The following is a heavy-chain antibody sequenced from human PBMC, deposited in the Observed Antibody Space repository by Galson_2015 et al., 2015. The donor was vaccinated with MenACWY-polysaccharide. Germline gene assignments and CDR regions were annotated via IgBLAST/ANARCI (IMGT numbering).Heavy chain of an antibody. CDR2: VNAGNGNT. V-gene: IGHV1-3*01. CDR3: ARGYSGSSLNWFDP. Sequence: SVKVSCKASGYSFTSYAMHWVRQAPGQRLEWMGWVNAGNGNTKYSQKFQGRVTITRDTSASTAYMGLGSLRSEDMAVYYCARGYSGSSLNWFDPWGQGTLVTVSS. CDR1: GYSFTSYA. D-gene: IGHD1-26*01. J-gene: IGHJ5*02.